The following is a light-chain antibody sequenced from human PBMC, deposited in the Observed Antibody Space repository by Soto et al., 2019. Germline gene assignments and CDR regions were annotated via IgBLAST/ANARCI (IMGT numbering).Light chain of an antibody. Sequence: DIQMTQSPSSLSGSVGDRVTITCRASQGISNFLNWYQQKPGKAPKLLIYAASNLQSGVPSRFSGSGSGTDFTLTISSLQPEDFATYYCQHTYNTPPYTFGQGTNLEIK. CDR2: AAS. V-gene: IGKV1-39*01. CDR1: QGISNF. CDR3: QHTYNTPPYT. J-gene: IGKJ2*01.